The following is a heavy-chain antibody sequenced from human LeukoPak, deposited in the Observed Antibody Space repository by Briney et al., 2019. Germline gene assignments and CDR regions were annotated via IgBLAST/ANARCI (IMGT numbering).Heavy chain of an antibody. J-gene: IGHJ4*02. D-gene: IGHD3-16*01. V-gene: IGHV3-48*02. Sequence: GGSLRLSCGASGFTFNTYSMSWVCQAPGKGLEWVSYISSSSSSISYGDSVKGRFTISRVNAKNSLYLQMNTLTDEDTAVYYCARGDHFFDYWGQGTLVTVSS. CDR1: GFTFNTYS. CDR3: ARGDHFFDY. CDR2: ISSSSSSI.